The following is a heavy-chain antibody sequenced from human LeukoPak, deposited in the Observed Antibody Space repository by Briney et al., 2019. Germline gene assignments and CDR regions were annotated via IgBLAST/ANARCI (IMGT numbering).Heavy chain of an antibody. J-gene: IGHJ4*02. CDR1: GGTFSSYA. V-gene: IGHV1-69*04. Sequence: SVKVSCKASGGTFSSYAISWVRQAPGQGLEWMGRIIPILGIANYAQKFQGRVTIIADKSTSTAYMELSSLRSEDTAVYYCAVCLTFGGVIVRSPFDYWGQGTLVTVSS. CDR3: AVCLTFGGVIVRSPFDY. CDR2: IIPILGIA. D-gene: IGHD3-16*02.